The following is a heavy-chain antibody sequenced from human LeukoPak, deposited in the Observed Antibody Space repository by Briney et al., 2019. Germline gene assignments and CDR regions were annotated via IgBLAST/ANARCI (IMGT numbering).Heavy chain of an antibody. D-gene: IGHD7-27*01. J-gene: IGHJ4*02. CDR3: ARVELGSNFDY. Sequence: PSETLSLTCTVSGGSISSYYWSWIRQPPGKGLEWIGYIYYSGSTNYNPSPKSRVTISVDTSKNQFSLKLSSVTAADTAVYYCARVELGSNFDYWGQGTLVTVSS. V-gene: IGHV4-59*01. CDR1: GGSISSYY. CDR2: IYYSGST.